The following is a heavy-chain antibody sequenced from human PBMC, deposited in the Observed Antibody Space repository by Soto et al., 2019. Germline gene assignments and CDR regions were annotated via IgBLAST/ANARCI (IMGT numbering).Heavy chain of an antibody. CDR3: TRGRSVIANDDFEY. J-gene: IGHJ4*02. V-gene: IGHV3-30-3*01. Sequence: QVQLVESGGGVVQPGTSLRLSCAASGFAISSYSMHWVRQAPGKGLEWVAAMSFDGNSKYFADSVKGGFMISRDTSKNTWSLEMESLGAEDSALYHCTRGRSVIANDDFEYWGQGTQVTVSS. CDR2: MSFDGNSK. D-gene: IGHD2-21*01. CDR1: GFAISSYS.